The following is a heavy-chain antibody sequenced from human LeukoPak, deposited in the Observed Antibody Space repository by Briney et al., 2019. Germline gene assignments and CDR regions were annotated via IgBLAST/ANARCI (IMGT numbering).Heavy chain of an antibody. CDR2: IIPIFGTA. D-gene: IGHD6-19*01. CDR1: GGTFSSYA. V-gene: IGHV1-69*01. Sequence: ASVKVSCKASGGTFSSYAISWVRQAPGQGLEWMGGIIPIFGTANYAQKFQGRVTITADESTGTAYVELSSLRSEDTAVYYCAARQPYSSVFDYWGQGALVTVSS. CDR3: AARQPYSSVFDY. J-gene: IGHJ4*02.